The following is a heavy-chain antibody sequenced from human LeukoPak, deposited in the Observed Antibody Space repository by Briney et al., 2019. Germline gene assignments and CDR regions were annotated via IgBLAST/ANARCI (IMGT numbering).Heavy chain of an antibody. J-gene: IGHJ4*02. CDR1: GYTFTSYD. CDR2: MNPNSGNT. CDR3: ARSMETLTYSSSWYFPVDY. V-gene: IGHV1-8*01. Sequence: ASVKVSCKASGYTFTSYDINWVRQATGQGLEWMGWMNPNSGNTGYAQKFQGRVTMTRNTSISTAYMELSSLRSEDTAVYYCARSMETLTYSSSWYFPVDYWGQGTLVTVSS. D-gene: IGHD6-13*01.